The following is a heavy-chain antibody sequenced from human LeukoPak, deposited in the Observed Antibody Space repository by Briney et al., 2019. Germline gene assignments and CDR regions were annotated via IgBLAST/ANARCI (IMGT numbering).Heavy chain of an antibody. D-gene: IGHD3-3*01. J-gene: IGHJ4*02. V-gene: IGHV4-38-2*01. Sequence: SETLSLTCAVSGYSISSGYYWGWIRQPPGKGLERIGSIYHSGSTYYNPSLKSRVTISVDTSKNQFSLKLSSVTAADTAVYYCARTDFWSGYYRNFDYWGQGTLVTVSS. CDR1: GYSISSGYY. CDR2: IYHSGST. CDR3: ARTDFWSGYYRNFDY.